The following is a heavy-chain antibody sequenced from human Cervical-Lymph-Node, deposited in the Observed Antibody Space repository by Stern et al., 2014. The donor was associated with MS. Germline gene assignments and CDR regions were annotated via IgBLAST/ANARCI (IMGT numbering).Heavy chain of an antibody. CDR1: GGSFSGYY. J-gene: IGHJ5*02. V-gene: IGHV4-34*01. CDR2: INHSGST. CDR3: ARSPSVVVVAASNWFDP. D-gene: IGHD2-15*01. Sequence: QVQLQQWGAGLLKPSETLSLTCAVYGGSFSGYYWSWIRQPPGKGLEWIGEINHSGSTKYNPSLKSRVTISVDTSKTQFSLKLSSVTAADTAVYYCARSPSVVVVAASNWFDPWGQGTLVTVSS.